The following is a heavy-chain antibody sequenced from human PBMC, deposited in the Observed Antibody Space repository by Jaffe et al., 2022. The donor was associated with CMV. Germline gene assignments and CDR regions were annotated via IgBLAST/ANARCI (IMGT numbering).Heavy chain of an antibody. CDR1: GFTFSSYA. CDR3: ARDNYEGPYNGDFDY. V-gene: IGHV3-33*01. D-gene: IGHD3-10*01. Sequence: QVQLVESGGGLVQPGRSLRLSCAASGFTFSSYAMHWVRQAPGKGLEWVAVIWFDGSQKYYADSVKGRFTVSRDDSKNTLALQMNSLRAEDTAVYFCARDNYEGPYNGDFDYWGQGTLVTVSS. CDR2: IWFDGSQK. J-gene: IGHJ4*02.